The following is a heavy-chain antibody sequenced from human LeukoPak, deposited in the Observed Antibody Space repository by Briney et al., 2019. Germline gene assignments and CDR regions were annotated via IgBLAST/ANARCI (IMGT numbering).Heavy chain of an antibody. CDR3: ARFFGGSSSFDY. V-gene: IGHV3-48*04. CDR1: GFTFSGYG. Sequence: GGSLRLSYAASGFTFSGYGMNWVRQAPGKGLEWVSYISSSSSTIYYADSLKGRFTISRDNAKNSLYLQMNSLRTDDTAVYYCARFFGGSSSFDYWGQGTLVTVSS. D-gene: IGHD1-26*01. CDR2: ISSSSSTI. J-gene: IGHJ4*02.